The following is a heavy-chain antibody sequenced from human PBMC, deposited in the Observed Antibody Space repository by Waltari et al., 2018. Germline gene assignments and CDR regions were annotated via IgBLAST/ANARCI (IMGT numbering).Heavy chain of an antibody. V-gene: IGHV4-59*08. CDR2: IRHTGIT. Sequence: QVQLRESGPGLVKSSETPSITCTVSDVSVTNYFWNWIRQPPGKALEWIGYIRHTGITKVNPSLRSRVSMSVDTSKSQSSLKVTSVTATDTAVYYCARWESDWRAFNVWGQGTTVTVSS. CDR1: DVSVTNYF. CDR3: ARWESDWRAFNV. J-gene: IGHJ3*01. D-gene: IGHD2-21*02.